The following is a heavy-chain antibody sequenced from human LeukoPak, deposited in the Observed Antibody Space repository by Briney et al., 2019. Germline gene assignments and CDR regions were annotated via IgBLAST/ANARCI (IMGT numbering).Heavy chain of an antibody. Sequence: SETLSLTCTVSGGSISSYYWSWIRQPPGKGLEWIGYIYYSGSTNYNPSLKSRVTISVDTSKNQFPLKLSSVTAADTAVYYCARGVLRYYYFDYWGQGTLVTVSS. CDR3: ARGVLRYYYFDY. CDR2: IYYSGST. D-gene: IGHD3-9*01. CDR1: GGSISSYY. J-gene: IGHJ4*02. V-gene: IGHV4-59*01.